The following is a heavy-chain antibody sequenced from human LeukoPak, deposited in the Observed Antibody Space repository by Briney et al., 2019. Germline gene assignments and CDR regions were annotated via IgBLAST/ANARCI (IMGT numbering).Heavy chain of an antibody. J-gene: IGHJ4*02. D-gene: IGHD2-2*02. CDR2: ISGSGGST. CDR3: AKDRKVVPAAIPALDY. Sequence: GGSLRLSCAASGFTFSSYAMSWVRQAPGKGLEWVSAISGSGGSTYYADSVKGRFTISRDNPKNTLCLQMNSLRAEDTAVYYCAKDRKVVPAAIPALDYWGQGTLVTVSS. V-gene: IGHV3-23*01. CDR1: GFTFSSYA.